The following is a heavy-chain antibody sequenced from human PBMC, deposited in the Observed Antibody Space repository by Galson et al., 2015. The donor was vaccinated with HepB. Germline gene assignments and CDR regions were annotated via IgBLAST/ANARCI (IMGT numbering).Heavy chain of an antibody. Sequence: SVKVSCKASGYTFTSYYMHWVRQAPGQGLEWMGIINPSGGSTSYAQKFQGRVTMTRDTSTSTVYMELSSLRSEDTAVYYCARDGRYCSNTSCSPGGWFGPWGQGTLVTVSS. D-gene: IGHD2-2*01. CDR2: INPSGGST. J-gene: IGHJ5*02. CDR1: GYTFTSYY. V-gene: IGHV1-46*01. CDR3: ARDGRYCSNTSCSPGGWFGP.